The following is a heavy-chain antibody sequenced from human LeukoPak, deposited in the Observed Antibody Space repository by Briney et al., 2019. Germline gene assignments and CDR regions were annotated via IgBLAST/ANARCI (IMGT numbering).Heavy chain of an antibody. CDR1: VGSFTDYY. CDR2: MHHSGRT. V-gene: IGHV4-34*01. D-gene: IGHD3/OR15-3a*01. CDR3: ARGNDFLWLFADS. Sequence: PSETLSLTCGVYVGSFTDYYWTWIGQPPGKGLGWIGEMHHSGRTIYNPSPTSRVTMSMDTSKNQFSQKLSSVTAADTAFYYCARGNDFLWLFADSGGQGTLVTVST. J-gene: IGHJ4*02.